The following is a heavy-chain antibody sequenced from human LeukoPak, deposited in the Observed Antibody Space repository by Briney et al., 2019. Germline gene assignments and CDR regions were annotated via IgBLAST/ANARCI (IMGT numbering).Heavy chain of an antibody. D-gene: IGHD3-10*01. J-gene: IGHJ4*02. CDR1: GYTFTSYD. CDR2: INPNSGGT. V-gene: IGHV1-2*02. Sequence: ASVKVSCKASGYTFTSYDINWVRQAPGQGLEWMGWINPNSGGTNYAQKFQGRVTMTRDTSISTAYMELRRLRSDDTAVYYCARDLVAYYGSGSYYNPHYWGQGTLVTVSS. CDR3: ARDLVAYYGSGSYYNPHY.